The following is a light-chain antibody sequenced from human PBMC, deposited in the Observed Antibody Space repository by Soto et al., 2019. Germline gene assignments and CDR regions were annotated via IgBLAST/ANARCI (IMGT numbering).Light chain of an antibody. CDR2: DVS. Sequence: QSALTQPASVSGSPGQSITISCTGTSSDVGGYNYVSWYQQHPGKAPKLMIYDVSNRPSGVSNRFSGSKSGNTASLTISGLKADDEADYYCSSYTSSSTQVFGTGTKLTVL. CDR3: SSYTSSSTQV. V-gene: IGLV2-14*01. J-gene: IGLJ1*01. CDR1: SSDVGGYNY.